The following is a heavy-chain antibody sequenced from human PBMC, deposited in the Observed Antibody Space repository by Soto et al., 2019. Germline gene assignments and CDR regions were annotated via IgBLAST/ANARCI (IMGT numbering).Heavy chain of an antibody. CDR1: GGTFSSYA. D-gene: IGHD3-10*01. CDR2: IIPIFGTA. J-gene: IGHJ5*02. CDR3: ARGAIYYYGSGSYLNWFDP. V-gene: IGHV1-69*13. Sequence: SVKVACKASGGTFSSYAISWVRQAPGQGLEWMGGIIPIFGTANYAQKFQGRVTITADESTSTAYMELSSLRSEDTAVYYCARGAIYYYGSGSYLNWFDPWGQGTLVTVSS.